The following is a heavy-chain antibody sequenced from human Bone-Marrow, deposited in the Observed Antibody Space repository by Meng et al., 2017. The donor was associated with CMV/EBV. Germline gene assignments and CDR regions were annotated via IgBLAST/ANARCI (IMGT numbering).Heavy chain of an antibody. D-gene: IGHD1-26*01. CDR2: ISPYNDNT. CDR3: GRDSGNYYAFDI. Sequence: AAVKVSCEASGYTFTDYGISWVRQAPGQGHEWMGWISPYNDNTKYAHRFQGRVTMTTDTSTTTAYMQLWGLRSDDTAVDYCGRDSGNYYAFDIWGQGTMVTVSS. J-gene: IGHJ3*02. V-gene: IGHV1-18*01. CDR1: GYTFTDYG.